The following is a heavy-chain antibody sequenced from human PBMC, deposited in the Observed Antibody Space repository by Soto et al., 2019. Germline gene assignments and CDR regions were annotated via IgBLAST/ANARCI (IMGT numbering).Heavy chain of an antibody. J-gene: IGHJ4*02. CDR1: GGSISSGDYY. Sequence: PSETLSLTCTVSGGSISSGDYYWSWIRQPPGKGLEWIGYIYYSGSTYYNPSLKSRVTISVDTSKNQFSLKLSSVTAADTAVYYCARGQKLLWFGEHLDYWGQGTLVTVSS. D-gene: IGHD3-10*01. V-gene: IGHV4-30-4*01. CDR3: ARGQKLLWFGEHLDY. CDR2: IYYSGST.